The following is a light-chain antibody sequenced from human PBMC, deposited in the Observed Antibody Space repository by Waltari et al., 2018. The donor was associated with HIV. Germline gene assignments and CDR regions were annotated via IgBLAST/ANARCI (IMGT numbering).Light chain of an antibody. CDR1: SSDVGAYPF. CDR3: CSHSVSGTLL. V-gene: IGLV2-8*01. CDR2: GVS. Sequence: QSALTQPPSASGSPGQSVTISCTGTSSDVGAYPFVSWYQHHPGKVPKLLIYGVSARPSGVPDRFSGSKSGNTASLTVFGLQADDEADYYCCSHSVSGTLLFGGGTKLTVL. J-gene: IGLJ2*01.